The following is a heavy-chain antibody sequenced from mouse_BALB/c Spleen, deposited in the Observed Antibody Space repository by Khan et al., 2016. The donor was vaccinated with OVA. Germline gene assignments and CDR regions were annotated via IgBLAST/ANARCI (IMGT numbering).Heavy chain of an antibody. D-gene: IGHD1-1*01. J-gene: IGHJ3*01. CDR2: IWGDGST. CDR3: ALYYYGRAWFAY. CDR1: GFSLTSYG. Sequence: QVQLKQSGPGLVAPSQSLSITCTVSGFSLTSYGVGWVRQPPGKGLEWLGVIWGDGSTNYHSALISRLSISKDNSKSQVFLQMKSLQTDDTATYYGALYYYGRAWFAYWGQGTLVTVSA. V-gene: IGHV2-3*01.